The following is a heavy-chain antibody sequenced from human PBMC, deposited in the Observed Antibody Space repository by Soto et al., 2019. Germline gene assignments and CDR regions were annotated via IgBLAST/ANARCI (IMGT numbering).Heavy chain of an antibody. J-gene: IGHJ4*02. V-gene: IGHV1-69*08. CDR3: AREGGDEVVYAYDY. CDR1: GGTFSDT. CDR2: IIPVLGVA. D-gene: IGHD3-16*01. Sequence: QVQLVQSGAEVRQPGSSVKVSCKASGGTFSDTLTWVRQAPGQGLEWMGRIIPVLGVANYAQKFQGRVTITADKSTRTAYMELSSLTSEDTAVYYCAREGGDEVVYAYDYWGQGTLVTVSS.